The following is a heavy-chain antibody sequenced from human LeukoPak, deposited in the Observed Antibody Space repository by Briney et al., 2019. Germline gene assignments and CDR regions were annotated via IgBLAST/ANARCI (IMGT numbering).Heavy chain of an antibody. CDR2: IKQDGSEK. D-gene: IGHD3-22*01. V-gene: IGHV3-7*01. CDR3: ARCPYDSSGYYSVPSHFDY. CDR1: GFTFSSYW. J-gene: IGHJ4*02. Sequence: GGSLRLSCAASGFTFSSYWMTWVRQAPGKGLEWVANIKQDGSEKYCVDSVKGRFSISRDNAKNSLCLQMNSLSAEDTAVYYCARCPYDSSGYYSVPSHFDYWGQGTLVTVSS.